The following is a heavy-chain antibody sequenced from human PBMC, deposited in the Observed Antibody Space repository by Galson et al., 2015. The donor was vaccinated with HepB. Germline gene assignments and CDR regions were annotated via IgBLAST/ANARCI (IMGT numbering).Heavy chain of an antibody. J-gene: IGHJ3*02. V-gene: IGHV4-59*11. D-gene: IGHD3-3*01. CDR1: GDSISSHY. Sequence: SETLSLTCTVSGDSISSHYWSWIRQPPGKRLEWIGFVYHTGSTTYNPSLKCRVAISMDTSKNQFSLKLNSVTAADTAMYYCARVQDFWSGFHTSDIWGQGTVVTVSS. CDR3: ARVQDFWSGFHTSDI. CDR2: VYHTGST.